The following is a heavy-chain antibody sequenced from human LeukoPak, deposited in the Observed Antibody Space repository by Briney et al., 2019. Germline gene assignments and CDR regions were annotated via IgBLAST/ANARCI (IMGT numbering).Heavy chain of an antibody. CDR1: GGTSSSYA. V-gene: IGHV1-69*13. D-gene: IGHD6-6*01. J-gene: IGHJ4*02. CDR2: IIPIFGTA. CDR3: ARDTGIAARGWD. Sequence: ASVKVSCKASGGTSSSYAISWVRQAPGQGLEWMGGIIPIFGTANYAQKFQGRVTITADESTSTAYMELSSLRSEDTAVYYCARDTGIAARGWDWGQGTLVTVSS.